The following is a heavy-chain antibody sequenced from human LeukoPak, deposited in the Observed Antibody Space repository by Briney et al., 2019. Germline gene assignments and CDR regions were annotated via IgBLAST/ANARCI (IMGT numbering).Heavy chain of an antibody. CDR1: GYTFTGYY. V-gene: IGHV1-2*02. Sequence: ASVTVSCKASGYTFTGYYLHWVRQAPGQGLEWMGWINPNSGGANYAQKFQGRVTMTRDTSISTAYMELSRLNSDDTAVYYCARDQGLVFGVVNDAFDIWGQGTMVTVFS. J-gene: IGHJ3*02. CDR3: ARDQGLVFGVVNDAFDI. D-gene: IGHD3-3*01. CDR2: INPNSGGA.